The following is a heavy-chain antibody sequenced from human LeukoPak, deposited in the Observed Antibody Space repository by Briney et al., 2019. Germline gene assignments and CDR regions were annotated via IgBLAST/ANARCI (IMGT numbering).Heavy chain of an antibody. Sequence: SETLSLTCTVSGGSISGYYWSWSRQSPGRGLEWTGYISYSGSTSYNPSLKSRLTISVDTSTNQISLKLNSWSDADTAIYYCVRGAVSAGGVFDVWGQGTLVTVS. V-gene: IGHV4-59*01. J-gene: IGHJ3*01. CDR1: GGSISGYY. D-gene: IGHD2-8*02. CDR2: ISYSGST. CDR3: VRGAVSAGGVFDV.